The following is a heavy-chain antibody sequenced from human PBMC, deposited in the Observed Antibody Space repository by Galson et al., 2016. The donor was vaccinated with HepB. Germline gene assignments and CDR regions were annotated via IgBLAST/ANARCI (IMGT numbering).Heavy chain of an antibody. CDR1: GFTFRNHQ. CDR2: IEGDGSSP. V-gene: IGHV3-74*01. J-gene: IGHJ4*02. Sequence: SLRLSCAVSGFTFRNHQMHWVRQVPGKGLVWVSRIEGDGSSPIYADSVKGRFTISRDNAENTLYLQMNSLRADDTAVYYCARDLSGPDYWGQGTLVTVSS. CDR3: ARDLSGPDY.